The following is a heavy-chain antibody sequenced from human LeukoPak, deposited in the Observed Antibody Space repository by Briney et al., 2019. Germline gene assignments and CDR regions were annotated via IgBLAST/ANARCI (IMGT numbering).Heavy chain of an antibody. J-gene: IGHJ4*02. CDR2: ISSKAYGGTP. V-gene: IGHV3-49*03. Sequence: GGSLRLSCTASGFTFGDYAMPWFRQAPGKGLEWVGFISSKAYGGTPEYAASVKGRFTISRDDSKSIPYLQMNSLKTEDTAVYYCSRGRSGTVTSAWGQGTLVTVSS. D-gene: IGHD4-17*01. CDR1: GFTFGDYA. CDR3: SRGRSGTVTSA.